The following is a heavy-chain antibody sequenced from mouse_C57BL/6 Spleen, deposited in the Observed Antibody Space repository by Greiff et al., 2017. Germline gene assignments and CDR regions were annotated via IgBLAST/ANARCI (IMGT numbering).Heavy chain of an antibody. J-gene: IGHJ4*01. CDR1: GFTFTDYY. D-gene: IGHD2-4*01. V-gene: IGHV7-3*01. Sequence: DVKLVESGGGLVQPGGSLSLSCAASGFTFTDYYMRWVRQPPGKALEWLGFISNKANGYTSAYSASVKDRFTISTDNPQSILYLQMKALRSEDSAAYYCARAGDDNDGYDAMDYWGQGTSVTVSS. CDR3: ARAGDDNDGYDAMDY. CDR2: ISNKANGYTS.